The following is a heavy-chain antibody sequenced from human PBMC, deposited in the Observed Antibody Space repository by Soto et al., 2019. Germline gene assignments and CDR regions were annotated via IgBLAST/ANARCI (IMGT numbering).Heavy chain of an antibody. Sequence: PGGSLRLSCAASGFTFSSYAMSWVRQAPGKGLEWVSAISGSGGSTYYADSVKGRFTISRDNSKNTLYLQMNSLRAENTAVYYCAKVRIYYDFWSGYPDAEYFQHWGQGTLVTVYS. V-gene: IGHV3-23*01. CDR1: GFTFSSYA. CDR2: ISGSGGST. CDR3: AKVRIYYDFWSGYPDAEYFQH. D-gene: IGHD3-3*01. J-gene: IGHJ1*01.